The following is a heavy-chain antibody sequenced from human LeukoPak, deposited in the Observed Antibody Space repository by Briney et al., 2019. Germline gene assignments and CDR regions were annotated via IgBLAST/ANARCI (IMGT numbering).Heavy chain of an antibody. J-gene: IGHJ4*02. CDR2: IYYSGST. Sequence: PSETLSLTCTVSGGSISSSSYYWGWIRQPPGKGLEWIGSIYYSGSTYYNSSLKSRVTISVDTSKNQFPLKLSSVTAADTAVYYCARDIGAGSTSFIPADYWGQGTLVTVSS. V-gene: IGHV4-39*06. CDR3: ARDIGAGSTSFIPADY. D-gene: IGHD2-2*01. CDR1: GGSISSSSYY.